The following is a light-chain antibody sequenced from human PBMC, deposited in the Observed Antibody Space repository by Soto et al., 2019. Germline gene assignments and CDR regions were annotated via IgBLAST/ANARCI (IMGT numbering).Light chain of an antibody. V-gene: IGKV3D-15*01. J-gene: IGKJ2*01. CDR3: QQYNNWPHT. CDR2: GAS. Sequence: ELVLTQSPGTLSLSPGERATLSCRASQSVASRNLAWYQQKSGQAPRLLIYGASSRAIHTPDRFSGSGSGTEFTLTINSLQSEDFAVYYCQQYNNWPHTFGQGTKVDIK. CDR1: QSVASRN.